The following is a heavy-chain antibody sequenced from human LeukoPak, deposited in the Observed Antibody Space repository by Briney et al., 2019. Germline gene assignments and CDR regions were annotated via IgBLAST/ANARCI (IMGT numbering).Heavy chain of an antibody. V-gene: IGHV3-74*01. CDR1: GFTFSNYW. CDR2: INSDGSST. J-gene: IGHJ4*02. CDR3: ALIKIADTDFDY. Sequence: GGSLRLSCAASGFTFSNYWMHWVRQAPGKGLVWVSRINSDGSSTSYADSVKGRFTISRDNAKNTLYLQMNSLRAEDTAVYYCALIKIADTDFDYRGQGTLVTVSS. D-gene: IGHD2-15*01.